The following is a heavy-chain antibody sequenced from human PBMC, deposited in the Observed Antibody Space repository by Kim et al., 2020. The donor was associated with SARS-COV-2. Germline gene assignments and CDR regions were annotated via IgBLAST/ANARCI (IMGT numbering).Heavy chain of an antibody. J-gene: IGHJ6*02. CDR2: IVVGSGNT. CDR3: AAAPNAYSSSYYYYYYGMDV. CDR1: GFTFTSSA. D-gene: IGHD6-6*01. V-gene: IGHV1-58*01. Sequence: SVKVSCKASGFTFTSSAVQWVRQARGQRLEWIGWIVVGSGNTNYAQKFQERVTITRDMSTSTAYMELSSLRSEDTAVYYCAAAPNAYSSSYYYYYYGMDVWGPGTTGTVSS.